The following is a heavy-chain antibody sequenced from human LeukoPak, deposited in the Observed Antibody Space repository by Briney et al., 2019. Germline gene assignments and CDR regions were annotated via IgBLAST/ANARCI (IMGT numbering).Heavy chain of an antibody. V-gene: IGHV3-7*01. CDR1: GFTFSGSW. Sequence: GGSLRLSCAASGFTFSGSWMSWVRQAPGKGLEWVANINQDGSAKNYLDSVKGRFTISIDRGKNSLYLQMNSLRDEDTAVYYCARELSWSGRDYWGQGTLVTVSS. D-gene: IGHD3-3*01. J-gene: IGHJ4*02. CDR2: INQDGSAK. CDR3: ARELSWSGRDY.